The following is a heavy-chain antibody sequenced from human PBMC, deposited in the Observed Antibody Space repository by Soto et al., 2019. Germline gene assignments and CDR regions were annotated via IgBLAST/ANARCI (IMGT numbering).Heavy chain of an antibody. D-gene: IGHD3-10*01. CDR1: GGTFSSYT. V-gene: IGHV1-69*02. J-gene: IGHJ6*02. Sequence: QVQLVQSGAEVKKPGSSVKVSCKASGGTFSSYTISWVRQAPGQGLEWMGRIIPNLGIANYEQKFQGRVTITADKSTSTAYMELSSLRSEDTAVYYCARRPITPPYYGMDVWGQGTTVTVSS. CDR3: ARRPITPPYYGMDV. CDR2: IIPNLGIA.